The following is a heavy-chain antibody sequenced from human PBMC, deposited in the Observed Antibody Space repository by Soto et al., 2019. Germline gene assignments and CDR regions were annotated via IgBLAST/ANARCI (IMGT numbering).Heavy chain of an antibody. D-gene: IGHD2-21*01. CDR2: IYRGGST. Sequence: QLQLQESGSGLVKPSQTLSLTCAVSGGSIGSGGYSWTWIRQPPGKGLEWIGYIYRGGSTYYNPSPXSXLTITIDKSKEQFSLKLSSVTAADTAVYYCAKSQGDYWYFDLWGRGTLVTVSS. CDR1: GGSIGSGGYS. CDR3: AKSQGDYWYFDL. V-gene: IGHV4-30-2*01. J-gene: IGHJ2*01.